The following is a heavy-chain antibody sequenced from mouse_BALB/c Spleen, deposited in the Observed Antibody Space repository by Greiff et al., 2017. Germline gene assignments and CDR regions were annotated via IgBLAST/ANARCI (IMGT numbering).Heavy chain of an antibody. J-gene: IGHJ4*01. Sequence: EVKVEESGPGLVKPSQSLSLTCTVTGYSITSDYAWNWIRQFPGNKLEWMGYISYSGSTSYNPSLKSRISITRDTSKNQFFLQLNSVTTEDTATYYCARSTGYAMDYWGQGTSVTVSS. CDR1: GYSITSDYA. D-gene: IGHD1-1*01. CDR2: ISYSGST. CDR3: ARSTGYAMDY. V-gene: IGHV3-2*02.